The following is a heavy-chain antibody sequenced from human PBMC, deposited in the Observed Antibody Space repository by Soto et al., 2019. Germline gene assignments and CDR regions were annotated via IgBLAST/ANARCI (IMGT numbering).Heavy chain of an antibody. Sequence: ASVKVSCKASGYTFTSYAMHWVRQAPGQRLEWMGWINAGNGNTKYSQKFQGRVTITRDTSASTAYMELSSLRSEDTAVYYCARGEATYSSSSDAFDIWGQGTMVTVSS. CDR1: GYTFTSYA. CDR2: INAGNGNT. J-gene: IGHJ3*02. V-gene: IGHV1-3*01. CDR3: ARGEATYSSSSDAFDI. D-gene: IGHD6-6*01.